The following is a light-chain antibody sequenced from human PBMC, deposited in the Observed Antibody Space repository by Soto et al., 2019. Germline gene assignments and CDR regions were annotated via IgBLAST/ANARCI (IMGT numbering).Light chain of an antibody. V-gene: IGLV2-14*01. J-gene: IGLJ2*01. CDR3: SSYTSSSTLVV. Sequence: QSVLTQPASVSGSPGQSITISCTGTSSDVGGYNYVSWYQQHPGKAPKLMIYEVSNRPSGVSNRFSGSKSGNTASLTISRPPAEDEADYSCSSYTSSSTLVVFGGGTKLTVL. CDR1: SSDVGGYNY. CDR2: EVS.